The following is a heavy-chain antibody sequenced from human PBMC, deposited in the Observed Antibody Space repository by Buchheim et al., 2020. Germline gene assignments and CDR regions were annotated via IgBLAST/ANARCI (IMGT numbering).Heavy chain of an antibody. Sequence: QLQESGPGLVKPSQTLSLTCTVSGDSISSGRYYWSWIRQHPGKGLEWIGYIYYSGTTYYTPSLKSRFTISIDTSNQFSLKGKRVTAADTAVYYCARDSSGYYADVWGQGTT. J-gene: IGHJ6*02. V-gene: IGHV4-31*03. CDR2: IYYSGTT. CDR1: GDSISSGRYY. D-gene: IGHD3-22*01. CDR3: ARDSSGYYADV.